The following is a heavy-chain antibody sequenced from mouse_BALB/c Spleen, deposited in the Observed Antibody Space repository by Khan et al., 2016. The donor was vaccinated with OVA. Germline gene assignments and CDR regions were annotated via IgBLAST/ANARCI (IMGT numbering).Heavy chain of an antibody. D-gene: IGHD1-1*01. CDR2: IRNKANGYTT. V-gene: IGHV7-3*02. J-gene: IGHJ1*01. Sequence: EVELVESGGGLVQPGGSLRLSCATSGFTFTDYYMSWVRQLPGKALEWLGFIRNKANGYTTEYSASVKGRFTISRDNSQSVLYLQMNTLRAEDSATDYCTRETRVDIYWYFDVWGAGTTVTVSS. CDR3: TRETRVDIYWYFDV. CDR1: GFTFTDYY.